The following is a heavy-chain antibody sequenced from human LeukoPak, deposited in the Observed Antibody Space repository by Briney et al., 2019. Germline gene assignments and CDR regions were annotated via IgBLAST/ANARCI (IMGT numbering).Heavy chain of an antibody. CDR3: ARGITDDS. CDR1: GVTFSSYS. CDR2: IKKDGSEK. D-gene: IGHD1-20*01. Sequence: GGSLRLSCAASGVTFSSYSMTWVRQAPGKGLEWVANIKKDGSEKHCVDSVKGRFTISRDNAKNPLYLQMDSLRAEDTAVYYSARGITDDSWGQGTLVTVSS. J-gene: IGHJ5*01. V-gene: IGHV3-7*04.